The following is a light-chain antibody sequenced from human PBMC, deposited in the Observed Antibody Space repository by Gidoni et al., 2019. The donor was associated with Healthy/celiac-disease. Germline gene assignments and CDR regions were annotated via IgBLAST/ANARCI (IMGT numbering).Light chain of an antibody. CDR1: SSNIGAGYD. CDR2: GNS. CDR3: QSYDSSLSGPFVV. J-gene: IGLJ2*01. V-gene: IGLV1-40*01. Sequence: QSVLTHPPSVSGAPGQRVTISCTGSSSNIGAGYDVHWYQQLPGTAPKLLIYGNSNRTSGVPDRFSGSKSGTSASLAITGLQAEDEADYYCQSYDSSLSGPFVVFGGGTKLTVL.